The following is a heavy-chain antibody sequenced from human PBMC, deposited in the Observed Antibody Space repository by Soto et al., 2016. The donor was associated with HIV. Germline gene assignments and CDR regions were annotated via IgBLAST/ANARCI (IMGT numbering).Heavy chain of an antibody. J-gene: IGHJ2*01. V-gene: IGHV3-21*01. CDR1: RFTFSSYS. CDR2: ISSSSSYI. CDR3: AREFGGSGWHVGGGLTWYFGS. Sequence: EVQLVESGGGLVKPGGSLRLSCAASRFTFSSYSMNWVRQAPGKGLEWVSSISSSSSYIYYADSVKGRFTISRDNAKNSLYLQMNSLRAEDTAVYYCAREFGGSGWHVGGGLTWYFGSLGPWAPWSLSPQ. D-gene: IGHD6-19*01.